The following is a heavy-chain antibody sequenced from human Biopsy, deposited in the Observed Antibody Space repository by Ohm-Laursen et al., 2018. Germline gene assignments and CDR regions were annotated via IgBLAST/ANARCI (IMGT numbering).Heavy chain of an antibody. J-gene: IGHJ6*02. V-gene: IGHV4-4*09. Sequence: PGTLSLTCTVSGVSITAYYWSWIRQPLGKGLECIGNIHHSGSTNYNPSLKSRLTISVDTSKNQFSLKLSSVTAADTAVYYCARMDCSGGSCHYYSYGMDVWGQGTTVTVSS. D-gene: IGHD2-15*01. CDR2: IHHSGST. CDR1: GVSITAYY. CDR3: ARMDCSGGSCHYYSYGMDV.